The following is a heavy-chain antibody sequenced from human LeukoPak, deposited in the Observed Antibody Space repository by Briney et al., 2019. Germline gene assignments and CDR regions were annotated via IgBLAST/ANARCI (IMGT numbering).Heavy chain of an antibody. CDR3: AMQVGIYGDYNNWFDP. J-gene: IGHJ5*02. D-gene: IGHD4-17*01. CDR1: GFTFSSYW. Sequence: PGGSLRLSCAASGFTFSSYWMSWVRQPPGKELEWIGNVDYSGSTRYNPSLKSRATMSLDSSKNQFSLRLTSVTAADMAVYYCAMQVGIYGDYNNWFDPWGQGARVTVSS. CDR2: VDYSGST. V-gene: IGHV4-59*08.